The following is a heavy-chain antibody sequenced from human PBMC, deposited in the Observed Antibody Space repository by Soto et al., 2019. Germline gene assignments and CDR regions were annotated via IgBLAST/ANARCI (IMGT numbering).Heavy chain of an antibody. CDR3: ASPVDCSTTSCSR. V-gene: IGHV3-48*01. J-gene: IGHJ4*02. Sequence: KGMEWVSYISSSSNSIYYADSVTGRFPISSDNAKQSLHLPMNGLRAEDTAGYYCASPVDCSTTSCSRGGQGTLVTVSS. D-gene: IGHD2-2*01. CDR2: ISSSSNSI.